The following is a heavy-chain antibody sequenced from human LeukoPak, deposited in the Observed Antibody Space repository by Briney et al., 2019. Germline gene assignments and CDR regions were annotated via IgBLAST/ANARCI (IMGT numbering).Heavy chain of an antibody. CDR2: IHPDRGGT. Sequence: ASVKVSCKASGYSFTGHYIHWVRQAPGQGLEWMGWIHPDRGGTNNAQKFQGRVTLTSDSSISTAYMELSSLTSDDTAVYYCARIAVAGTSREDWFDPWGQGTLVTVSS. CDR1: GYSFTGHY. D-gene: IGHD6-19*01. V-gene: IGHV1-2*02. J-gene: IGHJ5*02. CDR3: ARIAVAGTSREDWFDP.